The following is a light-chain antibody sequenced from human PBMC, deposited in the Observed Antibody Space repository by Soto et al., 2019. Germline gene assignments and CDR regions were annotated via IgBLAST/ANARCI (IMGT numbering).Light chain of an antibody. CDR3: SSYTSSSTYV. J-gene: IGLJ1*01. CDR2: EVS. CDR1: SSDVGGYNY. Sequence: QSVRAQPASVSGSPGQSITISCTGTSSDVGGYNYVSWYQQNPGKAPKLMIYEVSNRPSGVSNRFSGSKSGNTASLTISGLQAEDEADYYCSSYTSSSTYVFGTGTKVTVL. V-gene: IGLV2-14*01.